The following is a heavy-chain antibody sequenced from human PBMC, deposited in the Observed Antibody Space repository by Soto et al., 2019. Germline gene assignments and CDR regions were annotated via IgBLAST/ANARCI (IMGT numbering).Heavy chain of an antibody. CDR1: GFTFSSYW. CDR3: ARSLGYCSGGSCYSGETSMDV. J-gene: IGHJ6*02. D-gene: IGHD2-15*01. Sequence: GGSLRLSCAASGFTFSSYWMSWVRQAPGKGLEWVANIKQDGSEKYYVDSVKGRFTISRDNAKNSLYLQMNSLRAADTAVYYCARSLGYCSGGSCYSGETSMDVWGQGTTVTVSS. V-gene: IGHV3-7*05. CDR2: IKQDGSEK.